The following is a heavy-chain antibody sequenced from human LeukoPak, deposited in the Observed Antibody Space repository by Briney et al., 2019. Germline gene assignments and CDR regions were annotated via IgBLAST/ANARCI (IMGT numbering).Heavy chain of an antibody. Sequence: GGSLRLSCAVSGFIFSNYGMHWVRQAPDKWREWVAVIWNDGNEKYYADSVKGRFTILRDNSKNTLYLQMNSLRAEYTAVYYCAKDPGSYGSGSSPDYSGQGTLVTVSS. V-gene: IGHV3-33*06. CDR2: IWNDGNEK. J-gene: IGHJ4*02. CDR3: AKDPGSYGSGSSPDY. CDR1: GFIFSNYG. D-gene: IGHD3-10*01.